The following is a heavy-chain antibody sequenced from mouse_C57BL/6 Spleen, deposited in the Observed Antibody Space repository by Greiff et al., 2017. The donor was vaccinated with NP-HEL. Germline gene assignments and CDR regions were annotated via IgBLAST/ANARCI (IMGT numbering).Heavy chain of an antibody. CDR2: ISDGGSYT. J-gene: IGHJ2*01. Sequence: EVMLVESGGGLVKPGGSLKLSCAASGFTFSSYAMSWVRQTPEKRLEWVATISDGGSYTYYPDNVKGRFTISRDNAKNNLYLQMSHLKSEDTAMYYWARVTDYYGSSHFDYWGQGTTLTVSS. V-gene: IGHV5-4*03. CDR3: ARVTDYYGSSHFDY. CDR1: GFTFSSYA. D-gene: IGHD1-1*01.